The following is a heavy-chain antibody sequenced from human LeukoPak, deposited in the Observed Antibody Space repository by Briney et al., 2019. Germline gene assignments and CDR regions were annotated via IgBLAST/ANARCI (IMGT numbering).Heavy chain of an antibody. CDR1: GGSFSGYY. V-gene: IGHV4-34*01. D-gene: IGHD3-3*01. CDR2: INHSGST. J-gene: IGHJ5*02. CDR3: ARAYYDFWSGYYWNNWFDP. Sequence: SETLSLTCVVYGGSFSGYYFSWIRQPPGKGLEWIGEINHSGSTDYNPSLKSRVTISGDTSKNQFSLKLSSVTAADTAVYYCARAYYDFWSGYYWNNWFDPWGQGTLVTVSS.